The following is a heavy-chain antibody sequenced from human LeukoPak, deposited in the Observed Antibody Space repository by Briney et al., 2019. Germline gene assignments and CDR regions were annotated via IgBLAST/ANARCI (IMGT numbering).Heavy chain of an antibody. J-gene: IGHJ4*02. V-gene: IGHV4-31*03. CDR3: ATTVGSYFDY. D-gene: IGHD3-16*01. CDR2: IYYSGST. CDR1: GGSISSGGYY. Sequence: SQTLSLTCTVSGGSISSGGYYWSWIRQHPGKGLEWIGYIYYSGSTYYNPSLKSRVTMTVDTSENQFSLKLSSVTAADTAVYYCATTVGSYFDYWSQGTLVTVSS.